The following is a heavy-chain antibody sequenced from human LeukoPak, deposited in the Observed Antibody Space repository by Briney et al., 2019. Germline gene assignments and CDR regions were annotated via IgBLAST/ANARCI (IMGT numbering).Heavy chain of an antibody. CDR3: ARNGGSSGLGNFDY. D-gene: IGHD6-19*01. CDR1: GGSISSNSYY. V-gene: IGHV4-39*07. J-gene: IGHJ4*02. CDR2: INHSGST. Sequence: PSETLSLTCAVSGGSISSNSYYWGWIRQPPGKGLEWIGEINHSGSTNYNPSLKSRVTISVDTSKNQFSLKLSSVTAADTAVYYCARNGGSSGLGNFDYWGQGTLVTVSS.